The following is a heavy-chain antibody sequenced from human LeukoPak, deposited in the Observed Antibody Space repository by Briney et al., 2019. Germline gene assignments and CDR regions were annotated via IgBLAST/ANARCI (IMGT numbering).Heavy chain of an antibody. CDR1: GFTFSAYG. V-gene: IGHV3-30*02. CDR2: IRYDESNQ. CDR3: AKDPAYYDSRGPY. D-gene: IGHD3-22*01. J-gene: IGHJ4*02. Sequence: SGGSLRLSCAASGFTFSAYGMHWVRQAPGKGLEWVTFIRYDESNQYYADSVKGRFTISRDNSKNTLYLQMNSLRAEDTAVYYCAKDPAYYDSRGPYWGQGTLVTVSS.